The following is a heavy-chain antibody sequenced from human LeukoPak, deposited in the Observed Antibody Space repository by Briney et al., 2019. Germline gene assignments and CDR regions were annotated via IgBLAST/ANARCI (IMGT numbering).Heavy chain of an antibody. CDR3: ARVTTWELDYWYFDL. D-gene: IGHD1-26*01. V-gene: IGHV4-61*02. CDR2: IYTSGST. J-gene: IGHJ2*01. CDR1: GGSISSGSYY. Sequence: PSETLSLTCTVSGGSISSGSYYWSWIRQPAGKGLEWIGRIYTSGSTNYNPSLKSRVTISVDTSKNQFSLKLSSVTAADTAVYYCARVTTWELDYWYFDLWGRATLVTVSS.